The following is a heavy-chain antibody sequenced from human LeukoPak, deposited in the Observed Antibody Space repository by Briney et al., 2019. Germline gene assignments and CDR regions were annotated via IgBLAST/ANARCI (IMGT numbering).Heavy chain of an antibody. J-gene: IGHJ3*02. CDR2: INRDGSST. Sequence: GGSLRLSFAASGFTLSTYRMHWVRQAPGTGLVWVSRINRDGSSTSYADSVKGRYTISRDNAKNTLYLQMNSLRAEDTAVYYCARDRETYYDILTGYYTLGDAFDIWGQGTMVTASS. CDR1: GFTLSTYR. CDR3: ARDRETYYDILTGYYTLGDAFDI. V-gene: IGHV3-74*01. D-gene: IGHD3-9*01.